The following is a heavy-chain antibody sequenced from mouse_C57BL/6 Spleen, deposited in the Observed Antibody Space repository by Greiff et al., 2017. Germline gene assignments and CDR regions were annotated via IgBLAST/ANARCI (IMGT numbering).Heavy chain of an antibody. Sequence: EVKLQESGGGLVQPGGSMKLSCVASGFTFSNYWMNWVRQSPEKGLEWVAQIRLKSDNYATHYAESVKGRFTISRDDSKSSVYLQMNNLRAEDTGIYYCTGGIMTTVVAGPYFDVWGTGTTVTVSS. J-gene: IGHJ1*03. CDR2: IRLKSDNYAT. V-gene: IGHV6-3*01. CDR1: GFTFSNYW. D-gene: IGHD1-1*01. CDR3: TGGIMTTVVAGPYFDV.